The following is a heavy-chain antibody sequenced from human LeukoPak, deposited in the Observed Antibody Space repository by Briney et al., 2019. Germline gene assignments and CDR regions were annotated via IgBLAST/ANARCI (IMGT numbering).Heavy chain of an antibody. Sequence: GESLKISCKSSGYSFTSYWIGWVRQMPGKGLEWMGIIYPGDSDTRYSPSFQGQVTISADKSISTAYLQWSSLKASDTAMYYCARRSGGCSSTSCYFDYWGQGTLVTVSS. CDR3: ARRSGGCSSTSCYFDY. V-gene: IGHV5-51*01. J-gene: IGHJ4*02. CDR2: IYPGDSDT. CDR1: GYSFTSYW. D-gene: IGHD2-2*01.